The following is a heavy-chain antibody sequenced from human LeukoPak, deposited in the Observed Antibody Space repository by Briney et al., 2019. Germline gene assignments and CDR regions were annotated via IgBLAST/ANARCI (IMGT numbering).Heavy chain of an antibody. V-gene: IGHV4-31*03. CDR3: ARDLRAGKEYFQH. J-gene: IGHJ1*01. CDR1: GGSISSGGYY. D-gene: IGHD6-19*01. CDR2: IYYSGST. Sequence: PSETLSLTCTVSGGSISSGGYYWSWIRQHPGKGLEWIGYIYYSGSTYYNPSPKSRVTISVDTSKNQFSLKLSSVTAADTAVYYCARDLRAGKEYFQHWGQGTLVTVSS.